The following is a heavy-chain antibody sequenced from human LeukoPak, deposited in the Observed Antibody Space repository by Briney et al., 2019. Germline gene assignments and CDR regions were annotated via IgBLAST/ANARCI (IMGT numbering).Heavy chain of an antibody. D-gene: IGHD3-3*01. CDR3: ARHRRDWSGHYNWFDT. CDR1: GYTFSSYW. CDR2: IDPSDSYI. J-gene: IGHJ5*02. V-gene: IGHV5-10-1*01. Sequence: GESLQISCEDSGYTFSSYWISWVRQMPGKGLEWMGRIDPSDSYINYSPSFQGHVTISVDKSMNTAYLQWRSLKASDTTMYYCARHRRDWSGHYNWFDTWGQGTLVTVSS.